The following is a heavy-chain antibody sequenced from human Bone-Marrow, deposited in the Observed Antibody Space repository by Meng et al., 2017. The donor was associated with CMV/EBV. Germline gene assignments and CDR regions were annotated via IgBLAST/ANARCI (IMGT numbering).Heavy chain of an antibody. CDR2: ISSSSSYI. Sequence: GGSLRLSCAASGFTFSSYSMNWVRQAPGKGLEWVSSISSSSSYIYYADSVKGRFTISRDNAKNSLYLQMNSLRAEVTAVYYCARRTRGYSLYNDYWGQGTLVTVSS. V-gene: IGHV3-21*01. D-gene: IGHD5-18*01. J-gene: IGHJ4*02. CDR3: ARRTRGYSLYNDY. CDR1: GFTFSSYS.